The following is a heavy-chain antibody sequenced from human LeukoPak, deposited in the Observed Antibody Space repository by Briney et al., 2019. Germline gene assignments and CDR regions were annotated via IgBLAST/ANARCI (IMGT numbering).Heavy chain of an antibody. D-gene: IGHD2-2*02. CDR1: GGSFSGYY. CDR3: ARVHCSSTGCYKSFYYGMDV. J-gene: IGHJ6*02. V-gene: IGHV4-34*01. Sequence: PSEILPLTCAVYGGSFSGYYWSWIRQPPGKGLEWIGEINHSGSTNYNPSLKSRVTISVDTSKNQFSLKLSSVTAADTAVYYCARVHCSSTGCYKSFYYGMDVWGQGTTVTVSS. CDR2: INHSGST.